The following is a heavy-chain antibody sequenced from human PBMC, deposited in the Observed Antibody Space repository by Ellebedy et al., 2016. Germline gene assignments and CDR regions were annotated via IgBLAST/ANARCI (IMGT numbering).Heavy chain of an antibody. Sequence: SGPTLVKPTQTLTLTCTFSGFSLTTSAVVVGWVRQPPGRAPEWLAFIHGNDDKRYSPSLRSRLTITKDTSKNQVVLTLTNMDPVDTATYYCVHRTTVTSFDCWGQGALVTVSS. J-gene: IGHJ4*02. D-gene: IGHD4-11*01. V-gene: IGHV2-5*01. CDR1: GFSLTTSAVV. CDR3: VHRTTVTSFDC. CDR2: IHGNDDK.